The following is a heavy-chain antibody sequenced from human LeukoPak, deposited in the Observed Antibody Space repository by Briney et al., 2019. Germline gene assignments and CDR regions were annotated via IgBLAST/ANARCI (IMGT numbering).Heavy chain of an antibody. Sequence: SETLSLTCAVYGGSFSGYYWSWIRQPPGKGLEWIGEINHSGSTNYNPSLKSRVTISVDTSKNQFSLKLSSVTAADTAVYYCARVSQYEFDYWGQGTLVAVSS. D-gene: IGHD2-2*01. CDR2: INHSGST. V-gene: IGHV4-34*01. CDR3: ARVSQYEFDY. J-gene: IGHJ4*02. CDR1: GGSFSGYY.